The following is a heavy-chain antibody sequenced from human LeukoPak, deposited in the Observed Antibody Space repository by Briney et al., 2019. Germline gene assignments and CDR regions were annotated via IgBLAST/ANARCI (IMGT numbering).Heavy chain of an antibody. CDR2: IYNSAST. CDR3: ARHSFYYDSSGSYYYFDY. J-gene: IGHJ4*02. V-gene: IGHV4-4*07. D-gene: IGHD3-22*01. CDR1: GGSISGFY. Sequence: PSETLSLTCTVSGGSISGFYWSWIRQPAGKGLEWIGRIYNSASTNYNPSLKSRVTISVDTSKNQFSLKLSSVTAADTAVYYCARHSFYYDSSGSYYYFDYWGQGTLVTVSS.